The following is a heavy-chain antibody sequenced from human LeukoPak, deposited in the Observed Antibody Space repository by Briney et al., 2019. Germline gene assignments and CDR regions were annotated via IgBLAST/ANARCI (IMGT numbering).Heavy chain of an antibody. D-gene: IGHD6-19*01. J-gene: IGHJ4*02. Sequence: ASVKVSCTASGYTFNKYGISWVRQAPGHGLEWMGWISAYNGDTNYAQKFQGRVTMTTDTSTSTAYMEVRSLRSDDTAVYYCARDPSNSRGWRAFFDYWGQGTLVTVSS. CDR1: GYTFNKYG. CDR3: ARDPSNSRGWRAFFDY. V-gene: IGHV1-18*01. CDR2: ISAYNGDT.